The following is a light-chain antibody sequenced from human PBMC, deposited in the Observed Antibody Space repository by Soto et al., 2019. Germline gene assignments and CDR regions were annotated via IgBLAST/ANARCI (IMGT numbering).Light chain of an antibody. CDR3: QQYNYYST. CDR1: QSISSW. CDR2: DAS. J-gene: IGKJ2*01. Sequence: DIPMTQSPSTLSASVGDRVTITCRASQSISSWLAWYQQKPGKAPKLLIYDASSLGSEVPSRFSGSGSETEFTLTISSLQPDDFATYYCQQYNYYSTFGQGTKLEIK. V-gene: IGKV1-5*01.